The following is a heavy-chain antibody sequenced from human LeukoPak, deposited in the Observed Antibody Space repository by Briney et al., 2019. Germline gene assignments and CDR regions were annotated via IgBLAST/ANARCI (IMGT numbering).Heavy chain of an antibody. CDR3: ARKTPGTSVDV. CDR1: GDSIRNSAYY. J-gene: IGHJ6*02. V-gene: IGHV4-39*01. D-gene: IGHD3-10*01. Sequence: PSETLSLTCTVSGDSIRNSAYYWVWIRHPPGKGLEWIGTITNTGNTYSNPSLKSRVTISIDTSKTQISLKLPSVTAADTAVFYCARKTPGTSVDVWGQGTPVTVSS. CDR2: ITNTGNT.